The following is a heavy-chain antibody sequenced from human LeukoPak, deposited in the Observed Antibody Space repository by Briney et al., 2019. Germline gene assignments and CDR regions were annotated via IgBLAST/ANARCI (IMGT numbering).Heavy chain of an antibody. J-gene: IGHJ4*02. CDR2: INHSGST. Sequence: SETLSLTCTVSGGSISSSSYYWGWILQPPGKGLEWIGEINHSGSTNYNPSLKSRVTISVDTSKNQFSLKLSSVTAADTAVYYCARQYDSSGYLEPVIDYWGQGTLVTVSS. V-gene: IGHV4-39*07. CDR3: ARQYDSSGYLEPVIDY. D-gene: IGHD3-22*01. CDR1: GGSISSSSYY.